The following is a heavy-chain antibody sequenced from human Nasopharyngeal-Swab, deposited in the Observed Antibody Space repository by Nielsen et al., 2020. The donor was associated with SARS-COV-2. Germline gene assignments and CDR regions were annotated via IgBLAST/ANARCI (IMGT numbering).Heavy chain of an antibody. Sequence: SAKVSCKASGGTFSSYSISWVRQAPAQGLEWMGRIIPILGIANYAQKFQGRVTITADKSTSTAYMELSSLRSEDTAVYYCARRPYYYDSSGYASWYFDLWGRGTLVTVSS. V-gene: IGHV1-69*02. D-gene: IGHD3-22*01. CDR1: GGTFSSYS. J-gene: IGHJ2*01. CDR3: ARRPYYYDSSGYASWYFDL. CDR2: IIPILGIA.